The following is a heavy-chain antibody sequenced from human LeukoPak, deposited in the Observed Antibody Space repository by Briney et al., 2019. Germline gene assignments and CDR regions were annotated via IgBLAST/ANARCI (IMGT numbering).Heavy chain of an antibody. CDR1: GFAFSSYG. V-gene: IGHV3-30*02. Sequence: GGSLRLSCAASGFAFSSYGMHWVRQAPGKGLEWVAYIHYDSSTEDYADSVKGRFTISRDNSENTLYLHVNSLRVEDTAVYYCVCGQPNQWLRGVWGKGTTVTVSS. J-gene: IGHJ6*04. CDR3: VCGQPNQWLRGV. CDR2: IHYDSSTE. D-gene: IGHD6-19*01.